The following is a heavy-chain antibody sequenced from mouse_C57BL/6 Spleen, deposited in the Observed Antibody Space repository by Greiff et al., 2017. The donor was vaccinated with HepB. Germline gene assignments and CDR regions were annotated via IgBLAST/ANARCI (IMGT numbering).Heavy chain of an antibody. Sequence: EVKLMESGGGLVKPGGSLKLSCAASGFTFSDYGMHWVRQAPEKGLEWVAYISSGSSTIYYADTVKGRFTISRHNAKNTLFLQMTSLRSEDTAMYYCAKTGISDYWGQGTSVTVSS. CDR2: ISSGSSTI. CDR1: GFTFSDYG. D-gene: IGHD4-1*01. J-gene: IGHJ4*01. V-gene: IGHV5-17*01. CDR3: AKTGISDY.